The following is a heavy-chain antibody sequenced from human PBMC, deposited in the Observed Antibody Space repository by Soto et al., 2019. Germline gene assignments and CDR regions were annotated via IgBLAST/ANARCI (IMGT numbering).Heavy chain of an antibody. CDR2: IKSKTDGGTT. D-gene: IGHD3-22*01. CDR3: TTAPTYDSSGYYLTMGDAFDS. Sequence: LSLTCAASGFTFSNAWMSWVRQAPGKGLEWVGRIKSKTDGGTTDYAAPVKGRFTISRDDSKNTLYLQMNSLKTEDTAVYYCTTAPTYDSSGYYLTMGDAFDSWGQGTRVTVSS. J-gene: IGHJ3*02. CDR1: GFTFSNAW. V-gene: IGHV3-15*01.